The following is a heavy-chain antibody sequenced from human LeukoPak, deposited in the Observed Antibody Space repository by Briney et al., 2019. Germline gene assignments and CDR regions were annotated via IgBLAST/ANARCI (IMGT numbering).Heavy chain of an antibody. CDR3: ARGFRGYYRIDY. D-gene: IGHD3-3*01. CDR2: ISGSGSTK. V-gene: IGHV3-48*03. J-gene: IGHJ4*02. CDR1: GFTFSSCQ. Sequence: PGGSLRLSCAASGFTFSSCQMNWVRQAPGKGLEWVSYISGSGSTKYYADSVKGRFTISRDNAKDSLFLQMNSLRAEDTAVYYCARGFRGYYRIDYWGQGTLVTVSS.